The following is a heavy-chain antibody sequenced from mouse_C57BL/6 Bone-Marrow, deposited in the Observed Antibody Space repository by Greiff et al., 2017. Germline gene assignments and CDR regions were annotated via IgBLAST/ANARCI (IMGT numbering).Heavy chain of an antibody. CDR2: IYPRSGNT. CDR3: ARCPYFYAMDY. V-gene: IGHV1-81*01. D-gene: IGHD2-10*01. CDR1: GYTFTSYG. J-gene: IGHJ4*01. Sequence: QVQLQQSGAELARPGASVKLSCKASGYTFTSYGISWVKQRTGPGLEWIGEIYPRSGNTYYNEKFKGKATLTADKSSSTAYMELRSLTSEDSAVYFCARCPYFYAMDYWGQGTSVTVSS.